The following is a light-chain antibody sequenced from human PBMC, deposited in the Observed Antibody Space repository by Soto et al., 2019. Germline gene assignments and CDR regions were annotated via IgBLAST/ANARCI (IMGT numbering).Light chain of an antibody. Sequence: SVLTQPPSASGTPGQRVTISCSGSSSNIGSHVVYWYQQLAGTAPKLLMYNNNQRPSGVPDRFSGSKSGTSASLAISGLQSEDEADYYCAVWDDSLDGGVFGGGTKLTVL. CDR3: AVWDDSLDGGV. CDR1: SSNIGSHV. J-gene: IGLJ3*02. V-gene: IGLV1-44*01. CDR2: NNN.